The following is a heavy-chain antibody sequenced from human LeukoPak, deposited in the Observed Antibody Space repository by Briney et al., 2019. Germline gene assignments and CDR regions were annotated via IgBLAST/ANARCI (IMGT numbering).Heavy chain of an antibody. CDR1: GFSLSTSGVG. CDR3: AHRPKDVLRYFDWFNWFDP. Sequence: SGPTLVKPTQTLTLTCTFSGFSLSTSGVGVGWIRQPPGKALEWLALIYWNDDKRYSPSLKSRLTITKDTSKNQVVLTMTNMDPVDTATYYCAHRPKDVLRYFDWFNWFDPWGQGTLVTVSS. V-gene: IGHV2-5*01. CDR2: IYWNDDK. D-gene: IGHD3-9*01. J-gene: IGHJ5*02.